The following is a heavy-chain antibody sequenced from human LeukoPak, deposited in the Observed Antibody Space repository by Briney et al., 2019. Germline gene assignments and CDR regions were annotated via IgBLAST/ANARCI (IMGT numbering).Heavy chain of an antibody. J-gene: IGHJ4*02. CDR3: ARAPVAGTVYFDY. Sequence: ASVKVSCKASGYTFTSNGISWVRQAPRQGLEWMGWISAYNGNTNYTQKLQGRVTMTTDTSTRTTYMELRSLRSDDTAVYYCARAPVAGTVYFDYWGQGTLVTVSS. CDR2: ISAYNGNT. D-gene: IGHD6-19*01. V-gene: IGHV1-18*01. CDR1: GYTFTSNG.